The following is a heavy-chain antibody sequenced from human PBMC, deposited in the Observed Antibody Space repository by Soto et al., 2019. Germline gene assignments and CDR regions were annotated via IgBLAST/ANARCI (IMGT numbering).Heavy chain of an antibody. CDR2: IIPIFGTA. Sequence: GASVKVSCKASGGTFSSYAISWVRQAPGQGLEWMGGIIPIFGTANYAQKSKGRVTITADESTSTAYMELSSLRSEDTAVYYCARAVNYGGNPPWDYWGQGTLVTVSS. CDR1: GGTFSSYA. V-gene: IGHV1-69*13. CDR3: ARAVNYGGNPPWDY. D-gene: IGHD4-17*01. J-gene: IGHJ4*02.